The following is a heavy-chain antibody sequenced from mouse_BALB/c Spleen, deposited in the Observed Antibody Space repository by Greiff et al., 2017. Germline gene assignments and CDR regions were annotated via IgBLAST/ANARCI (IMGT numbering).Heavy chain of an antibody. D-gene: IGHD2-10*02. V-gene: IGHV1-5*01. CDR1: GYTFTSYW. CDR3: PYGNYVGAMDY. Sequence: EVQLQQSGTVLARPGASVKMSCKASGYTFTSYWMHWVKQRPGQGLEWIGAIYPGNSDTSYNQKFKGKAKLTAVTSTSTAYMELSSLTNEDSAVYYCPYGNYVGAMDYWGQGTSVTVSS. CDR2: IYPGNSDT. J-gene: IGHJ4*01.